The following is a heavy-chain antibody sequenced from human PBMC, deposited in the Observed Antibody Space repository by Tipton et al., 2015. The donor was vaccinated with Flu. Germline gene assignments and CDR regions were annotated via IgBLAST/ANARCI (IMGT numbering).Heavy chain of an antibody. CDR1: GYSFTNYW. CDR2: IHPGVSDT. Sequence: QLVQSGAEVKKPGESLKISCRASGYSFTNYWIAWVRQMPGKGLEWMGIIHPGVSDTRYSPSFQGQVTISADKSISTAYLHWSSLKASDTAMYYCARLYCISTTCYTGVDYWGQGTLVTVSS. D-gene: IGHD2-2*02. V-gene: IGHV5-51*01. CDR3: ARLYCISTTCYTGVDY. J-gene: IGHJ4*02.